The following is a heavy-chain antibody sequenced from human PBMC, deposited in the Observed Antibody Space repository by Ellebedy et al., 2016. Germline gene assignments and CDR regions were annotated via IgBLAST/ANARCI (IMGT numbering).Heavy chain of an antibody. V-gene: IGHV3-48*02. J-gene: IGHJ4*02. Sequence: GESLKISXAASGFTFSSYSMNWVRQAPGKGLEWVSYISGSSLNIYYTESVKGRFTISRDNAKNSLYLQMNSLRDEDTAVYYCASLHSNFIWGQGTLVTVSS. D-gene: IGHD6-13*01. CDR2: ISGSSLNI. CDR3: ASLHSNFI. CDR1: GFTFSSYS.